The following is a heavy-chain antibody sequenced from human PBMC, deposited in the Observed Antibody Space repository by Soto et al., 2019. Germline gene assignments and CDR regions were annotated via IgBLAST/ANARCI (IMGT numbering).Heavy chain of an antibody. J-gene: IGHJ5*02. CDR3: ARDSRYCSSTSCRRYWFDP. V-gene: IGHV3-21*01. D-gene: IGHD2-2*01. CDR1: GFTFSDYS. Sequence: PGRSLRVWCAASGFTFSDYSMDRVRQDPGKGLEWVSSISSSSSYIYYADSVKGRFTISRDNAKNSLYLQMNSLRAEDTAVYYFARDSRYCSSTSCRRYWFDPWGQGTLVTVSS. CDR2: ISSSSSYI.